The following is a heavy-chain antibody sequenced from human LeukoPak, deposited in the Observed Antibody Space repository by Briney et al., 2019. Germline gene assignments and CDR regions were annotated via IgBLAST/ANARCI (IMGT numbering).Heavy chain of an antibody. CDR2: IYHSGST. V-gene: IGHV4-38-2*01. Sequence: SETLSLTCAVSGYSISSGCHWGWIRQPPGKGLEWIGSIYHSGSTYYNPSLKSRVTISVDTSKNQFSLKLSSVTAADTAVYYCARVRNNWNYFSARNNWFDPWGQGTLVTVSS. D-gene: IGHD1-7*01. CDR3: ARVRNNWNYFSARNNWFDP. J-gene: IGHJ5*02. CDR1: GYSISSGCH.